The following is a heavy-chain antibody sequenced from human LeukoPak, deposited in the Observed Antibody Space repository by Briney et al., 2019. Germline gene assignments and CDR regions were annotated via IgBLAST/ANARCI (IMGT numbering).Heavy chain of an antibody. CDR1: GFTVSSNY. D-gene: IGHD3-9*01. CDR3: ASELRYFDWLPTSYGMDV. CDR2: IYSGGST. Sequence: GGSLRLSCAASGFTVSSNYMSWVRQAPGKGLEWVSVIYSGGSTYYADSVKGRFTISRDNSKNTLYPQMNSLRAEDTAVYYCASELRYFDWLPTSYGMDVWGQGTTVTVSS. J-gene: IGHJ6*02. V-gene: IGHV3-53*01.